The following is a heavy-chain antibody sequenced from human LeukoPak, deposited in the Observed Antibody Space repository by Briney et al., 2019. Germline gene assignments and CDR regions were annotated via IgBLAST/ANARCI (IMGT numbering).Heavy chain of an antibody. J-gene: IGHJ4*02. V-gene: IGHV3-33*01. Sequence: GRSLRLSCAASGFTFSSYGMHWVRQAPGKGLEWVAVIWYDGSNKYYADSVKGRFTISRDNSKNTLYLQMSSLRAEDTAVYYCARDRYSYGYFDYWGQGTLVTVSS. CDR1: GFTFSSYG. CDR3: ARDRYSYGYFDY. D-gene: IGHD5-18*01. CDR2: IWYDGSNK.